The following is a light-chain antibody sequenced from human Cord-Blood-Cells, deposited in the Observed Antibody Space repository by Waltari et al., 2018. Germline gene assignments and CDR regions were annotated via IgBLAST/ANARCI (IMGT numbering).Light chain of an antibody. CDR1: SSDVGGYNY. J-gene: IGLJ1*01. V-gene: IGLV2-14*01. CDR3: SSYTSSSTPYYV. Sequence: QSALTQPASVSGSPGQSITISCTGTSSDVGGYNYVSWYQQHPGKAPKLMIYEVSNRPSGVSNRLSGSKSGNTASLTISGLQAEDEADYYCSSYTSSSTPYYVFGTGTKVTVL. CDR2: EVS.